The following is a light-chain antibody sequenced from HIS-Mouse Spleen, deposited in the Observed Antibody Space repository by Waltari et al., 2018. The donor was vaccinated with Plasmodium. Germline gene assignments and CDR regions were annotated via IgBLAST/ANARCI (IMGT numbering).Light chain of an antibody. J-gene: IGKJ2*01. CDR2: VAS. CDR3: QQYDNLPYT. Sequence: DIQMTQSPSSLSASVGDRVTITCQASQDISNYLNWYQQKPGKAPKLLIYVASNLETGVPSRFSGSGSGTDFTFTISSLQPEDIATYYCQQYDNLPYTLGQGTKLEIK. V-gene: IGKV1-33*01. CDR1: QDISNY.